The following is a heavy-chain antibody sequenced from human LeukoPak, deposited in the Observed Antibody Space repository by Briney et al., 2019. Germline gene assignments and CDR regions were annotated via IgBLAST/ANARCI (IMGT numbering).Heavy chain of an antibody. V-gene: IGHV3-15*01. CDR3: TTDLQGTYYDILTGLSGMDV. CDR2: IKSKTDGGTT. J-gene: IGHJ6*04. Sequence: GGSLRLSCAASGFTFSNAWMSWVRQAPGKGLEWVGRIKSKTDGGTTDYAAPVKGRFTISRDDSKNTLYLQMSSLKTEDTAVYYCTTDLQGTYYDILTGLSGMDVWGKGTTVTVSS. CDR1: GFTFSNAW. D-gene: IGHD3-9*01.